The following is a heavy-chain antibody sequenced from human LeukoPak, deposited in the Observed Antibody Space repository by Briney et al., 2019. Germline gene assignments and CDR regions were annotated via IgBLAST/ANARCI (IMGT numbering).Heavy chain of an antibody. D-gene: IGHD3-16*02. V-gene: IGHV4-59*01. Sequence: SETLSLTCTVSGGSISSYYWSWLRQTPEKGLEWIGYIYDSGSTNYNPSLKSRVTISLDTSKNQFSLKLSSVTAADTAVYYCARGRIMITFGGVISYYYMDVWGKGTTVTVSS. J-gene: IGHJ6*03. CDR3: ARGRIMITFGGVISYYYMDV. CDR1: GGSISSYY. CDR2: IYDSGST.